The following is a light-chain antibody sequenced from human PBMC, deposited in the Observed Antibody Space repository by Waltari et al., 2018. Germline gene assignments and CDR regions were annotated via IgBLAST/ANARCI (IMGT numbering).Light chain of an antibody. Sequence: EIVMTQSPLSLPATPGEPASMSCRSSQSLVDTDRQNSLHWYLQKPGQPPQLLIYLGSIRASGVPDRFSGGGSGTNFTLKISKVESEDVGVYYCMQGLQVLEYSFGQGTKLEI. CDR2: LGS. CDR3: MQGLQVLEYS. V-gene: IGKV2-28*01. J-gene: IGKJ2*01. CDR1: QSLVDTDRQNS.